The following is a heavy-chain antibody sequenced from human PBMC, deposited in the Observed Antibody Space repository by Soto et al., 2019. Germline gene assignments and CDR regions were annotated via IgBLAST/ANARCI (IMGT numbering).Heavy chain of an antibody. D-gene: IGHD2-15*01. CDR3: AHCSGGSCYSRSFAF. CDR1: GFSFSGYS. Sequence: PGGSLRLSCETSGFSFSGYSMAWVRQAPGKGLEWVSAISGSGTTTFYTDSVQGRFTISRDNSLSTLYLHMNSLRAEDTALYFFAHCSGGSCYSRSFAFWGQGTMVTVSS. J-gene: IGHJ3*01. CDR2: ISGSGTTT. V-gene: IGHV3-23*01.